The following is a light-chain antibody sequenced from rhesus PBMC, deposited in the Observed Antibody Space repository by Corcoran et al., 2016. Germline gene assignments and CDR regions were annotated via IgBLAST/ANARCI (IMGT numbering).Light chain of an antibody. Sequence: DIQMTQSPSSLSVSVGDKVTITRPASQGMSNGLACYQQKPRKAPKLLLYAACTLQSGVPSRFSGSGSWTEFTLPISSLQPKDLTVYYCPQLNSYPWTFVQGAKVEIK. V-gene: IGKV1-33*01. CDR2: AAC. CDR3: PQLNSYPWT. J-gene: IGKJ1*01. CDR1: QGMSNG.